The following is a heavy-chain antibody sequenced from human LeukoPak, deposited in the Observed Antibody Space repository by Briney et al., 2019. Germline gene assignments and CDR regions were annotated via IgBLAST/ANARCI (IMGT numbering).Heavy chain of an antibody. V-gene: IGHV3-23*01. D-gene: IGHD4-23*01. CDR3: ARGRPHGNDY. J-gene: IGHJ4*02. CDR1: RFTFSSYV. Sequence: PGGSLRLSCAASRFTFSSYVMSWVRQAPGKGLECVSAISGSGRSTYYADSVKGRFTISRDNSKNTLYLQMNSLRVEDTAVYYCARGRPHGNDYWGQGTLVTVSS. CDR2: ISGSGRST.